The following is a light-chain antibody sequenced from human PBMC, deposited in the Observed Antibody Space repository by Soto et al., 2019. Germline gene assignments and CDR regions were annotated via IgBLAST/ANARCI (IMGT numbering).Light chain of an antibody. CDR3: QKYSSAPVT. Sequence: DIQMTQSPSSLSASVGDRVTITCRASQGISNYLAWYQQKPGKVPKLLIYAASTLQSGVPSRFSGSGSGTAFTLTFSSLRPEDLAIYSFQKYSSAPVTLGQGTRVE. CDR2: AAS. J-gene: IGKJ1*01. V-gene: IGKV1-27*01. CDR1: QGISNY.